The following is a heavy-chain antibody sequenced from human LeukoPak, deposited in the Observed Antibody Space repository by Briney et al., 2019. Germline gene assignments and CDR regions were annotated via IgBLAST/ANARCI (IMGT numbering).Heavy chain of an antibody. CDR2: IYTSGST. D-gene: IGHD5-12*01. J-gene: IGHJ4*02. V-gene: IGHV4-61*02. Sequence: SETLSLTCTVSGGSISSDSYYWSWIRQPAGKGLEWIGRIYTSGSTNYNPSLKSRVTISVDTSKNQFSLKLSSVTAADTAVYYCARGRSGYSRGWGQGTLVTVSS. CDR1: GGSISSDSYY. CDR3: ARGRSGYSRG.